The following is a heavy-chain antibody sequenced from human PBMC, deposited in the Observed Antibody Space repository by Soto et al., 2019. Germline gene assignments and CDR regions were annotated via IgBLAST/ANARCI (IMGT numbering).Heavy chain of an antibody. CDR2: ISDGGTTI. CDR3: TSVLEFDY. D-gene: IGHD2-8*02. Sequence: PGGSLRLSCAASGFSFSNAWMHWVRQVPGEGLEWVATISDGGTTINTADSVKGRFTVSRDDAKNTVYLQMNSLRAGDTALYYCTSVLEFDYWGQRTLDTGSS. J-gene: IGHJ4*02. CDR1: GFSFSNAW. V-gene: IGHV3-74*01.